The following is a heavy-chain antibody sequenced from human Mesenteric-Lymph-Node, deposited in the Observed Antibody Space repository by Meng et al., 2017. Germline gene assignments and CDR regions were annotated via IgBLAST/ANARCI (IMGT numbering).Heavy chain of an antibody. CDR1: GNTFTNYG. D-gene: IGHD3-22*01. J-gene: IGHJ4*02. V-gene: IGHV1-18*01. CDR2: ISAYNGNT. Sequence: QVRLVQSGAEVKKPGASMNVSCKASGNTFTNYGISWVRQAPGQGLEWMGWISAYNGNTNYAQKLQGRVTMTTDTSMSTAYMELRSLRSDDTAVYYCARVSDDYDRTGYYNFDYWGQGTLVTVSS. CDR3: ARVSDDYDRTGYYNFDY.